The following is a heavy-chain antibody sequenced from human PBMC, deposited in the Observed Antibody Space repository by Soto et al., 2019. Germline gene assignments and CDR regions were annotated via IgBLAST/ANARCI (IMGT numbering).Heavy chain of an antibody. CDR1: DYTFSTYW. V-gene: IGHV5-51*01. Sequence: GESLKLSCQGFDYTFSTYWIGWVRQMPGKGLEWIGIIYPGDSDTRYSPSFQGQVTIAVDRSISTAYLQWRSLKASDSAIHYCARHLQRWNLYYHGMDVWGQGTTVTVSS. CDR2: IYPGDSDT. J-gene: IGHJ6*02. CDR3: ARHLQRWNLYYHGMDV. D-gene: IGHD1-7*01.